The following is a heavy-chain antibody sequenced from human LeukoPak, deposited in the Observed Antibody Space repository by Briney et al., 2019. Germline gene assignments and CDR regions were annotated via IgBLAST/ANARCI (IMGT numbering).Heavy chain of an antibody. D-gene: IGHD1-26*01. J-gene: IGHJ4*02. Sequence: PGGSLRLSCAASGFTFDAYGMTWVRPAPGKGLEWVAGINWNGGTTGYADSVKGRFTISRDNAKNSLYLQMSSLRAEDTALYHCARTRYSGSYGGADYWGQGTLVTVSS. V-gene: IGHV3-20*01. CDR3: ARTRYSGSYGGADY. CDR2: INWNGGTT. CDR1: GFTFDAYG.